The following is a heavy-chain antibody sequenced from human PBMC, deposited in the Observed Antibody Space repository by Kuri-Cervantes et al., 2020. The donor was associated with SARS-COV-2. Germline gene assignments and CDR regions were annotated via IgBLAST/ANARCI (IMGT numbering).Heavy chain of an antibody. D-gene: IGHD2-15*01. CDR1: GFTFSNYA. CDR3: ARDCIVVHDS. Sequence: GESLKISCAASGFTFSNYAMHWVRQAPGKGLEWVAVISYDGSNKYFAESVKGRFTISRDNSKNTLYLQMSSLRAEDTAMYYCARDCIVVHDSWGQGTLVTVSS. J-gene: IGHJ4*02. V-gene: IGHV3-30-3*01. CDR2: ISYDGSNK.